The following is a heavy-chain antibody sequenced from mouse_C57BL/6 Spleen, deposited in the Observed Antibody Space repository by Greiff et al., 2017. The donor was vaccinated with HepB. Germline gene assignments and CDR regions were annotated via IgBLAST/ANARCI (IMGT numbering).Heavy chain of an antibody. CDR3: TRRAYYSNYEDYFDY. D-gene: IGHD2-5*01. CDR2: IDPETGGT. Sequence: VHLVESGAELVRPGASVTLSCKASGYTFTDYEMHWVKQTPVHGLEWIGAIDPETGGTAYNQKFKGKAILTADKSSSTAYMELRSLTSEDSAVYYCTRRAYYSNYEDYFDYWGQGTTLTVSS. J-gene: IGHJ2*01. V-gene: IGHV1-15*01. CDR1: GYTFTDYE.